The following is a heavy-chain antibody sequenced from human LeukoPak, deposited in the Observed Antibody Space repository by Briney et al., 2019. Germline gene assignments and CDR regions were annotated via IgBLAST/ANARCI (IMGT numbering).Heavy chain of an antibody. CDR3: ARVEGGRAGVPDL. D-gene: IGHD6-13*01. CDR2: FGTTGGST. Sequence: GGSLRLSCAASGFTSSIYTMTWVRQTQGKGLEWVSAFGTTGGSTYYADSVKGRFTISRDNSKNTLYLQMSSLRAEDTAIYYCARVEGGRAGVPDLWGQGTLVTVSS. V-gene: IGHV3-23*01. J-gene: IGHJ5*02. CDR1: GFTSSIYT.